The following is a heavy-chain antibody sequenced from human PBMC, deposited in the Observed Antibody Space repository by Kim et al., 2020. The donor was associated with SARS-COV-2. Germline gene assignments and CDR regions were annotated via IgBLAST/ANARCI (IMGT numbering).Heavy chain of an antibody. CDR3: ARNRGDY. Sequence: SKWYNDYAVSVKSRITINPDTSKNQFSLQLNSVTPEDTAVYYCARNRGDYWGQGTLVTVSS. J-gene: IGHJ4*02. CDR2: SKWYN. V-gene: IGHV6-1*01. D-gene: IGHD3-10*01.